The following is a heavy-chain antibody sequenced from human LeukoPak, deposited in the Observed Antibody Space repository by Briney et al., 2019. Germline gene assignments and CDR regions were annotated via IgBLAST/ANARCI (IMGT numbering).Heavy chain of an antibody. J-gene: IGHJ4*02. CDR1: GGSISSYY. CDR3: AGDIGYSDSWYEFDY. V-gene: IGHV4-59*01. CDR2: IYYSGST. D-gene: IGHD6-13*01. Sequence: SETLSLTCTVSGGSISSYYWSWIRQPPGEGLEWIGYIYYSGSTNYNPSLKSRVTISVDTSKNQFSLKLSSVTAADTAVYYCAGDIGYSDSWYEFDYWGQGTLVTVSS.